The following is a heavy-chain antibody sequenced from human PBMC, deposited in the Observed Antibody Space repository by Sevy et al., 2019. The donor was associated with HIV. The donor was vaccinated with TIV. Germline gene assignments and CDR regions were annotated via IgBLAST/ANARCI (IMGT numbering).Heavy chain of an antibody. CDR3: ARHQGGGVIANFDY. Sequence: SDTLSLTCTVSAGSISSSSYYWGWIRQPPGKGLEWIGSIYYSGSTYYNPSLKSRVTISVDTSKNQFSLKLSSVTAADTAVYYCARHQGGGVIANFDYWGQGTLVTVSS. CDR1: AGSISSSSYY. J-gene: IGHJ4*02. V-gene: IGHV4-39*01. D-gene: IGHD3-16*02. CDR2: IYYSGST.